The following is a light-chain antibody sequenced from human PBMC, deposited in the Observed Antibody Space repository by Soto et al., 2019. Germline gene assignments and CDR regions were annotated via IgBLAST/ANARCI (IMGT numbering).Light chain of an antibody. CDR2: DTS. CDR1: QSLSNSF. V-gene: IGKV3-20*01. Sequence: IVLTQSPGTLSLSPGERATLSCRASQSLSNSFIAWYQQKPGQAPRLLIYDTSSRATGIPDRFSGSGSGTDFTLTISRLEPEDFSVFYCQQYGTSEIIFGQGTRLRL. CDR3: QQYGTSEII. J-gene: IGKJ5*01.